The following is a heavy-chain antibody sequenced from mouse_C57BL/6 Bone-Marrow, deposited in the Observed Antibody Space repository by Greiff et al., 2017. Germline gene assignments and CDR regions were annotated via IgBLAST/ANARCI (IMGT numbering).Heavy chain of an antibody. Sequence: VQLQQSGAELVRPGTSVKVSCKASGYAFTNYLIEWVKQRPGQGLEWIGVINPGSGGTNYNEKFKGKATLTADKSSSTAYMQLSSLTSEEAAVYFCARRGSSYYWYFDVWGTGTTVTVSS. D-gene: IGHD1-1*01. V-gene: IGHV1-54*01. CDR2: INPGSGGT. CDR3: ARRGSSYYWYFDV. CDR1: GYAFTNYL. J-gene: IGHJ1*03.